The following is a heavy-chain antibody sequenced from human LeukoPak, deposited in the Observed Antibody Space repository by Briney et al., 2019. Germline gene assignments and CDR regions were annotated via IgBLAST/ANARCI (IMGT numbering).Heavy chain of an antibody. CDR3: AICGDSDY. Sequence: ASVKDSCKASGYTFTGYYMHWVRQAPAQGLEWMGRINPNSCCTHYAQKLQGRVTNTMHTPLNTPYMALSRLTADDTAVYVFAICGDSDYWGQGTLVNVFS. D-gene: IGHD4-17*01. CDR2: INPNSCCT. J-gene: IGHJ4*02. V-gene: IGHV1-2*06. CDR1: GYTFTGYY.